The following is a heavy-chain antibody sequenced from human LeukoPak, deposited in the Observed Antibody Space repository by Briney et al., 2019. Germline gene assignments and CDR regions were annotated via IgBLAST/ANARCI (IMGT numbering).Heavy chain of an antibody. CDR2: ISYDGSNK. CDR1: GFTFSSYG. Sequence: GGSLRLSCAASGFTFSSYGMYWVRQAPGKGLEWVAVISYDGSNKYYADSVKGRFTISRDNSTNTLYLQMNSLRAEDTAVYYCARRAGAYSHPYDYWGQGTLVTVSS. D-gene: IGHD4/OR15-4a*01. CDR3: ARRAGAYSHPYDY. V-gene: IGHV3-30*03. J-gene: IGHJ4*02.